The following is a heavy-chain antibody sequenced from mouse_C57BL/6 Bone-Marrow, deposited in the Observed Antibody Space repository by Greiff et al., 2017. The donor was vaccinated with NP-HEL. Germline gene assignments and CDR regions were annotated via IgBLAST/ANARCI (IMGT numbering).Heavy chain of an antibody. CDR3: ARWGYGSSYYWYFDV. J-gene: IGHJ1*03. CDR1: GYTFTSYW. CDR2: IDPSDSYT. Sequence: QVQLQQPGAELVKPGASVKLSCKASGYTFTSYWMQWVKQRPGQGLEWIGEIDPSDSYTNYNQKFKGKATLTVDTSSSTAYMQLSSLTSEDSAVYYCARWGYGSSYYWYFDVWGTGTTVTVSS. D-gene: IGHD1-1*01. V-gene: IGHV1-50*01.